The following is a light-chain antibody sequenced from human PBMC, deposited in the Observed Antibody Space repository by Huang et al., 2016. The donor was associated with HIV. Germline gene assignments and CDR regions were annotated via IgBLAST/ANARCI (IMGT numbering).Light chain of an antibody. CDR1: QSLLDSDDGKTY. CDR2: TGS. V-gene: IGKV2-40*01. Sequence: DIVLTQTPLSLPVTPGEPASISCRSSQSLLDSDDGKTYLDWYLQKPGQSPQLLIYTGSRRASGVPDRFSGSESGTDFTLKISRVEAEDVGVYYCMQRIKFPLTFGGGTKVEIK. J-gene: IGKJ4*01. CDR3: MQRIKFPLT.